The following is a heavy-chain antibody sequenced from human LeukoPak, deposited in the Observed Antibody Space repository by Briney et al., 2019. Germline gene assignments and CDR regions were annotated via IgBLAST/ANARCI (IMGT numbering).Heavy chain of an antibody. CDR3: AKSSDYYGSGSYDY. CDR2: ISYDGSNK. CDR1: GFTFSSYG. Sequence: GGSLRLSCAASGFTFSSYGMHWVRQAPGKGLEWVAVISYDGSNKHYADSVKGRFTISRDNSKNTLYLQMNSLRAEDTAVYYCAKSSDYYGSGSYDYWGQGTLVTVSS. V-gene: IGHV3-30*18. J-gene: IGHJ4*02. D-gene: IGHD3-10*01.